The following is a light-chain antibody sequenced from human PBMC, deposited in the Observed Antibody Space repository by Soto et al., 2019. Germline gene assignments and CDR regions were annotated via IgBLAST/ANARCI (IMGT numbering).Light chain of an antibody. J-gene: IGLJ2*01. CDR3: AAWDDSLNGVV. CDR1: SSNIGSNT. Sequence: QSVLTQPPSASGTPGQRVTISCSGSSSNIGSNTVNWYQQLPGAAPKLLIYSNNPRPSGVPDRFSGSRSGTSGSLAISGLQAEGEADYDCAAWDDSLNGVVFGGGTKVTVL. CDR2: SNN. V-gene: IGLV1-44*01.